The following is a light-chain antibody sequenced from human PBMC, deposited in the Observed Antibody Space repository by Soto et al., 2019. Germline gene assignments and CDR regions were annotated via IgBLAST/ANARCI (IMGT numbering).Light chain of an antibody. J-gene: IGKJ2*01. V-gene: IGKV4-1*01. CDR1: QSVLYSSNNKNY. CDR2: WAS. Sequence: DIVMTQSPDSLAVSLGERATINCKSSQSVLYSSNNKNYLAWYQQKPGHPPKLLIDWASTRESGFPDRFSGSGSGTDFTLTISSLQAEDVAVYDCQQYYSTPYTFGQGTKLEIK. CDR3: QQYYSTPYT.